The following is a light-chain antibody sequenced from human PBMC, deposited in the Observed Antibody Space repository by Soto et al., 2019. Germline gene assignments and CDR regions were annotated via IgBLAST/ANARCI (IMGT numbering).Light chain of an antibody. CDR1: QSISSR. CDR2: AAS. CDR3: QQYNTYWT. V-gene: IGKV1-5*01. J-gene: IGKJ1*01. Sequence: DIQMTQSPSTLSASVGDRVTITCRASQSISSRLAWYQQKPGKAPKVLIYAASSLESGVPSRFSGSGSGTEFTLTITSLQPDDFATCYCQQYNTYWTFGQGTKVDIK.